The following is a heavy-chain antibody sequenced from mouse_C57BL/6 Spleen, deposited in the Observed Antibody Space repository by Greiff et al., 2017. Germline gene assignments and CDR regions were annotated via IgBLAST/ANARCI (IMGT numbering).Heavy chain of an antibody. J-gene: IGHJ3*01. V-gene: IGHV1-7*01. CDR1: GYTFTSYW. CDR2: INPSSGYT. Sequence: QVQLQQSGAELAKPGASVKLSCKASGYTFTSYWMHWVKQRPGQGLEWIGYINPSSGYTKYNQKFKDKATLTADKSYSSAYMQLSSLTYEDSAVYYCAIYYDYDWFAYWGQGTLVTVSA. D-gene: IGHD2-4*01. CDR3: AIYYDYDWFAY.